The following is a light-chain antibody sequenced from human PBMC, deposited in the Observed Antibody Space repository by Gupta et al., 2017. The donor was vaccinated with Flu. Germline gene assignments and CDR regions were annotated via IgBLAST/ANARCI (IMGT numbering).Light chain of an antibody. CDR3: SKYDDTISGRVV. Sequence: QSVLTQPPSASGTPGQRVTISCSGSSSNIGSNHVYWYQQVPGTAPKLLIYRNNQRPSGVPDRFSGSKSGTSASLAITXLXSEDEAXYYCSKYDDTISGRVVFGGGTKLTVL. J-gene: IGLJ2*01. V-gene: IGLV1-47*01. CDR1: SSNIGSNH. CDR2: RNN.